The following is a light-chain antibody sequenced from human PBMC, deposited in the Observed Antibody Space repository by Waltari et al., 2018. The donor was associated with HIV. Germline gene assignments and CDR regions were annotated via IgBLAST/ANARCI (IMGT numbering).Light chain of an antibody. V-gene: IGLV3-21*04. Sequence: SFVLTQPPSVSEAPGKTARVTCGGSNIGSEAVHWYQQKPGQAPVLVIYDNNDRPSGIPERFSGSNSGNTATLTISRVGAGDEADYYCQVWDSSSDHVVFGGGTKLTVL. J-gene: IGLJ2*01. CDR3: QVWDSSSDHVV. CDR1: NIGSEA. CDR2: DNN.